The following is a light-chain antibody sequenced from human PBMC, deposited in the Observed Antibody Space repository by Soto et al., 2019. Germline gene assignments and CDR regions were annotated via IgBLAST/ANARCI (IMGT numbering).Light chain of an antibody. CDR1: QSVLYSSNNKNY. CDR2: WAS. CDR3: HQYNNWPPVT. V-gene: IGKV4-1*01. J-gene: IGKJ4*01. Sequence: DIVMTQSPDSLAVSLGERATINCKSSQSVLYSSNNKNYLAWYQQKPGQPPKLLIYWASTRESGVPDRFSGSGSGTDFTLTISSLQSEDSAVYYCHQYNNWPPVTFGGGTKVDIK.